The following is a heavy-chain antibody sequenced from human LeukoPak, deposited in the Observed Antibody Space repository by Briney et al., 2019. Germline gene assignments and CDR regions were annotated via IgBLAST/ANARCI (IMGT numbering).Heavy chain of an antibody. CDR1: GYSFTSYW. CDR3: ARQGYGGGGAYYYYYYMDV. Sequence: GESLKIPCQGSGYSFTSYWIGWVRQMPGKGLERMGIIYPGDSDTRYSPSFQGQVTISADKSISTAYLQWSSLKASDTAMYYCARQGYGGGGAYYYYYYMDVWGKGTTVTVSS. V-gene: IGHV5-51*01. D-gene: IGHD4-23*01. CDR2: IYPGDSDT. J-gene: IGHJ6*03.